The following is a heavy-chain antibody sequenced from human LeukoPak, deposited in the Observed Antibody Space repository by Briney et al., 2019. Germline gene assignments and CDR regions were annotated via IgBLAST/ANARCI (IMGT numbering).Heavy chain of an antibody. CDR2: INHSGST. V-gene: IGHV4-34*01. Sequence: PSETLSLTCAVYGGSFSGYYWSWIRQPPGKGLEWIGEINHSGSTNYNPSLKSRVTIPVDTSKNQFSLNLSSVTAADTAVYYCARGPGSYYGYYYYYYMDVWGKGTTVTVSS. CDR1: GGSFSGYY. CDR3: ARGPGSYYGYYYYYYMDV. J-gene: IGHJ6*03. D-gene: IGHD1-26*01.